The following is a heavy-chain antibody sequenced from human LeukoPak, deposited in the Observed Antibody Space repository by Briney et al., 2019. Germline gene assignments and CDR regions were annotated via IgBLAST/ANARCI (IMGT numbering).Heavy chain of an antibody. CDR1: GFTFSSYS. Sequence: GGSLRLSCAASGFTFSSYSMDWVRQAPGKGLEWVSSISSSSSYIYYADSVKGRFTISRDNAKNSLYLQMNSLRAEDTAVYYCARVVVVVPAAKNWFDPWGQGTLVTVSS. CDR3: ARVVVVVPAAKNWFDP. CDR2: ISSSSSYI. J-gene: IGHJ5*02. V-gene: IGHV3-21*01. D-gene: IGHD2-2*01.